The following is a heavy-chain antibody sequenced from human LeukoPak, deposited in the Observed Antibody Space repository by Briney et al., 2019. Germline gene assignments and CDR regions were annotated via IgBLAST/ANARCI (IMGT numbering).Heavy chain of an antibody. CDR1: GGSFSGYY. V-gene: IGHV4-34*01. Sequence: SETLSLTCAVYGGSFSGYYWSWIRQPPGKGLEWIGEINHSGSTNYNPSLKSRVTISVDTSKNQFSLKLSSVTAADTAVYYCARRGLRPTNYYYYMDVWGKGTTVTISS. CDR3: ARRGLRPTNYYYYMDV. CDR2: INHSGST. J-gene: IGHJ6*03. D-gene: IGHD3/OR15-3a*01.